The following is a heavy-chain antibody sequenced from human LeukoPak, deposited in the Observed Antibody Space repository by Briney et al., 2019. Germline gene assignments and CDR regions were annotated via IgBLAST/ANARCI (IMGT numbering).Heavy chain of an antibody. D-gene: IGHD3-3*01. Sequence: PSETLSLTCAVYGGSFSGYYWSWIRQPPGKGLEWIGEINHSGSTNYNPSLKSRVTISVDTSKTQFSLKLSSVTAADTAVYYCARGPTYYDFWSGYSADYWGQGTLVTVSS. V-gene: IGHV4-34*01. CDR1: GGSFSGYY. CDR3: ARGPTYYDFWSGYSADY. J-gene: IGHJ4*02. CDR2: INHSGST.